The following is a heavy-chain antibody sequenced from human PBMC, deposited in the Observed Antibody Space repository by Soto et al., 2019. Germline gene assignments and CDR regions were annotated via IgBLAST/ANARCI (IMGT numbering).Heavy chain of an antibody. CDR1: GFTFTRYS. CDR3: ARESEDLTSNFDY. Sequence: LRLSCAASGFTFTRYSMNWVRQAPGKGLEWVSSISSTTNYIYYGDSMKGRFTISRDNAKNSLYLEMNSLRAEDTAVYYRARESEDLTSNFDYWGQGTLVTVSS. CDR2: ISSTTNYI. V-gene: IGHV3-21*06. J-gene: IGHJ4*02.